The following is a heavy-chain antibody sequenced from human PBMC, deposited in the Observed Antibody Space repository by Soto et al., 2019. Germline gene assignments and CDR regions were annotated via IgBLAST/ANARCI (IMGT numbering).Heavy chain of an antibody. CDR3: TRALALATTRGAGLKEFDY. V-gene: IGHV3-49*03. CDR2: IRSKAYGGTT. J-gene: IGHJ4*02. D-gene: IGHD5-12*01. Sequence: GGSLRLSCTASGFTFGDYAMSWFRQAPGKGLEWVGFIRSKAYGGTTEYAASVKGRFTISRDDSKSIAYLQMNSLKTEDTAVYYCTRALALATTRGAGLKEFDYWGQGTLVTVSS. CDR1: GFTFGDYA.